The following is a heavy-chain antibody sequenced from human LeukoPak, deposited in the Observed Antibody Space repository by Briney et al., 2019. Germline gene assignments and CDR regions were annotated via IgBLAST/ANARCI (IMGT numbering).Heavy chain of an antibody. CDR1: GGSFSGYY. D-gene: IGHD2-2*01. CDR3: ARVKSAAKPWFDP. Sequence: SETLSLTCGVYGGSFSGYYWSWIRQPPGKGLEWIGEINHSGSTNYNPSLKSRVTISVDTSKNQFSLKLSSVTAADTAVYYCARVKSAAKPWFDPWGQGTLVTVSS. CDR2: INHSGST. J-gene: IGHJ5*02. V-gene: IGHV4-34*01.